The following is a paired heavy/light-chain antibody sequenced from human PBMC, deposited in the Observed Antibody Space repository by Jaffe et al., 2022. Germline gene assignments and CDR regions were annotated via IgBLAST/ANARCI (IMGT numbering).Light chain of an antibody. CDR2: DAS. V-gene: IGKV1-33*01. CDR3: QQYDLLFT. J-gene: IGKJ3*01. CDR1: QDISNY. Sequence: DIQMTQSPSSLSASVGDRVTITCQASQDISNYLNWYQQKPGKAPKLLIYDASNLETGVPSRFSGSGSGTDFTFTISSLQPEDIATYYCQQYDLLFTFGPGTKVDIK.
Heavy chain of an antibody. CDR3: AKLFHGRTIFGVVHEARGHPLSDY. CDR1: GFTFSSYA. V-gene: IGHV3-23*01. Sequence: EVQLLESGGGLVQPGGSLRLSCAASGFTFSSYAMSWVRQAPGKGLEWVSAISGSGGSTYYADSVKGRFTISRDNSKNTLYLQMNSLRAEDTAVYYCAKLFHGRTIFGVVHEARGHPLSDYWGQGTLVTVSS. J-gene: IGHJ4*02. D-gene: IGHD3-3*01. CDR2: ISGSGGST.